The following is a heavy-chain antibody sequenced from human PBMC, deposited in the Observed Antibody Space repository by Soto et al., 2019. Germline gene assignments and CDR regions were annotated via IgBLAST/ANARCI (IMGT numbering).Heavy chain of an antibody. D-gene: IGHD4-17*01. V-gene: IGHV4-39*01. CDR1: GGSITTTKYY. CDR2: LYYSGTT. Sequence: SETLSLTCTVSGGSITTTKYYWGWIRQPPGKGLQWIGSLYYSGTTFYNPSLQSRVTISVDTSKNQFSLMLSSVTAADSAVYYCARLDYGDWYFDLWGRGTLVTVS. J-gene: IGHJ2*01. CDR3: ARLDYGDWYFDL.